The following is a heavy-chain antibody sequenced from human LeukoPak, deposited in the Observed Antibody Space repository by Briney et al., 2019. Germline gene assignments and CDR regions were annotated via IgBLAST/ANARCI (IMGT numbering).Heavy chain of an antibody. CDR2: INPNSGGT. Sequence: ASVKVSCKASGYTFTGYYMHWVRQAPGQGLEWMGWINPNSGGTNYAQKFQGRVTMTRDTSISTAYMELSRLRSDDTAVYYCARDLSLAARRNYYYYYMDVWGKGTTVTVSS. CDR1: GYTFTGYY. V-gene: IGHV1-2*02. J-gene: IGHJ6*03. D-gene: IGHD6-6*01. CDR3: ARDLSLAARRNYYYYYMDV.